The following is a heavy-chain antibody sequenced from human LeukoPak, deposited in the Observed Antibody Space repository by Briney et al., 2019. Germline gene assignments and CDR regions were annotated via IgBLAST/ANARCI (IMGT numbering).Heavy chain of an antibody. V-gene: IGHV4-59*01. J-gene: IGHJ4*02. CDR1: GGSISSYY. Sequence: PSETLSLTCTVSGGSISSYYWSWIRQPLGKGLEWIGYIYYSGSTNYNPSLKSRVTISVDTSKNQFSLKLSSVTAADTAVYYCAREVVRGVLYYFDYWGQGTLVTVSS. CDR2: IYYSGST. D-gene: IGHD3-10*01. CDR3: AREVVRGVLYYFDY.